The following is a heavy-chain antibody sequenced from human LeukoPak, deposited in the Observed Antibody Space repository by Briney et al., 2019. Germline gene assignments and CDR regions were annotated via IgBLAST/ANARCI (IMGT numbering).Heavy chain of an antibody. CDR3: ARNYHPLKRGYSYGVFDY. D-gene: IGHD5-18*01. V-gene: IGHV4-34*01. J-gene: IGHJ4*02. CDR1: GGSFSGYY. Sequence: SETLSLTCAVYGGSFSGYYWSWIRQPPGKGPEWIGEINHSGSTNYNPSLKSRVTISVDTSKNQFSLKLSSVTAADTAVYYCARNYHPLKRGYSYGVFDYWGQGTLVTVSS. CDR2: INHSGST.